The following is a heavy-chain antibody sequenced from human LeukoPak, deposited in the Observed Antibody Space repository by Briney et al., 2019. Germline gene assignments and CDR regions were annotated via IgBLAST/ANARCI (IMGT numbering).Heavy chain of an antibody. CDR1: GFTFDDYG. CDR3: ARGAGSGYYTNFDY. V-gene: IGHV3-20*04. CDR2: INWNGGST. D-gene: IGHD3-3*01. Sequence: GGSLRLSCAASGFTFDDYGMSWVRQAPGKGLEWVSGINWNGGSTGYADSVKGRFTISRDNAKNSLYLQTNSLRAEDTALYYCARGAGSGYYTNFDYWGQGTLVTVSS. J-gene: IGHJ4*02.